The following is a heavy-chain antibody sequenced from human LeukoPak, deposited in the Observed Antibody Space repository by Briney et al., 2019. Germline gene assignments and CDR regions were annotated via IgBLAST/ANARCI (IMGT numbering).Heavy chain of an antibody. Sequence: AGGSLRLSCAASGFIFSSYAMSWVRQAPGKGLEWVSAISGSGGSTYYADSVKGRFTISRDNSKNTLYLQMNSLRAEDTAVYYCAKDPIAVAGKRDWFDPWGQGTLVTVSS. CDR3: AKDPIAVAGKRDWFDP. D-gene: IGHD6-19*01. V-gene: IGHV3-23*01. CDR1: GFIFSSYA. J-gene: IGHJ5*02. CDR2: ISGSGGST.